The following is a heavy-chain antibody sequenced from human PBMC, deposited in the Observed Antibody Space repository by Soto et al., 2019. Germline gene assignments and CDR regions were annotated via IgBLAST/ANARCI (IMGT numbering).Heavy chain of an antibody. V-gene: IGHV1-2*04. CDR3: ASDSGSRAARHEPGGMDV. D-gene: IGHD6-6*01. CDR1: GYTFTGYY. J-gene: IGHJ6*02. Sequence: QVQLVQSGAEVKKPGASVKVSCKASGYTFTGYYMHWVRQAPGQGLEWMGWFNPNSGGTHYAQKFQGWVTMTRDTSVSTAYMEVSRVRSGDTAVYYGASDSGSRAARHEPGGMDVWGQGTTVTVSS. CDR2: FNPNSGGT.